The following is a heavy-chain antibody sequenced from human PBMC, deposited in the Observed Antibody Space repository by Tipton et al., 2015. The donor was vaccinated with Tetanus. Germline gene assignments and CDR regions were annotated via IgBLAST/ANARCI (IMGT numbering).Heavy chain of an antibody. CDR1: GFTFGYYG. Sequence: SLRLSCAASGFTFGYYGMYWVRQAPGKGLEWVAFMEHDGSRTSYADSVKGRFTVSRDNSKLYLQMNSLRAEDRAVYYCAKSRASSHYRGAFEIWGQGTMVTVSS. V-gene: IGHV3-30*18. CDR2: MEHDGSRT. D-gene: IGHD3-10*01. J-gene: IGHJ3*02. CDR3: AKSRASSHYRGAFEI.